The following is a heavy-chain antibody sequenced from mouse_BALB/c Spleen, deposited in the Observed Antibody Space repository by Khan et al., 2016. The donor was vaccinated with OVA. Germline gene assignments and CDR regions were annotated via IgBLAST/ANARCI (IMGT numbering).Heavy chain of an antibody. V-gene: IGHV2-6-5*01. Sequence: VELVESGPGLVAPSQSLSITCTVSGFSLTDYDVSWIRQPPGKGLEWLGVIWGGGNTYYNSALKSRLSISKDNSKSQVFLKMNSLQTDDTAMYYCAKGVCSYYFALDYWGQGTSVTVSS. CDR3: AKGVCSYYFALDY. CDR1: GFSLTDYD. D-gene: IGHD2-10*02. J-gene: IGHJ4*01. CDR2: IWGGGNT.